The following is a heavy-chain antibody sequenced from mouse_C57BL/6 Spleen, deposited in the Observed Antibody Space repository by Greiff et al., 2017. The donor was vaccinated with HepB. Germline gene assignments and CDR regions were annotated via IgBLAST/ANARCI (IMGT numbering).Heavy chain of an antibody. CDR1: GYTFTDYY. V-gene: IGHV1-76*01. CDR2: IYPGSGNT. CDR3: ARSPYGSNPFAY. J-gene: IGHJ3*01. D-gene: IGHD1-1*01. Sequence: QVQLQQSGAELVRPGASVKLSCKASGYTFTDYYINWVKQRPGQGLEWIARIYPGSGNTYYNEKFKGKATLTAEKSSSTAYMQLSSLTSEDSAVYFCARSPYGSNPFAYWGQGTLVTVSA.